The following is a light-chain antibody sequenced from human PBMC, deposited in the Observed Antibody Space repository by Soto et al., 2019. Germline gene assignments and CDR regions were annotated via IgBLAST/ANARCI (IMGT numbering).Light chain of an antibody. CDR3: QQSYSNPKT. V-gene: IGKV1-5*01. CDR2: DVS. CDR1: QSLSGR. Sequence: DIQMTQSPSTLSSSVGDRVTITCRASQSLSGRLAWYQQRPGQAPKLLIYDVSTLESGVPSRFSGTGTGSGTEFTLTISSLQPEDFATYYCQQSYSNPKTFGQGTKVEIK. J-gene: IGKJ1*01.